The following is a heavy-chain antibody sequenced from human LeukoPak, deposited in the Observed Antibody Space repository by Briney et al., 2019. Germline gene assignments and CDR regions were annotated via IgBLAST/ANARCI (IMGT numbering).Heavy chain of an antibody. J-gene: IGHJ4*02. D-gene: IGHD6-19*01. Sequence: GGSLRLSCAASGFAFSTYAMSWVRQAPGKGLEWVSAISGSGGNTYYADSVKGRFTISRDISKNTLYLQMNSLRAKDTAVYYCAEGGWLHWGQGTLVTVSS. CDR2: ISGSGGNT. V-gene: IGHV3-23*01. CDR3: AEGGWLH. CDR1: GFAFSTYA.